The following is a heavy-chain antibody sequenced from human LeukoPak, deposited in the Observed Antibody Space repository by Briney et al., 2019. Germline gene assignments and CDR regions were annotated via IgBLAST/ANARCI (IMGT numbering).Heavy chain of an antibody. CDR1: GFSFNNFG. V-gene: IGHV3-23*01. CDR3: AKSSYYDSSGFYREYYFDY. Sequence: PGGSLRLSCVASGFSFNNFGMSWVRQAPGKGLEWVSSISGTGGSTHYADSVKGRFTISRDNSKNTLYPQMNSLRAGDTAVYYCAKSSYYDSSGFYREYYFDYWGQGTLVPVSS. CDR2: ISGTGGST. J-gene: IGHJ4*02. D-gene: IGHD3-22*01.